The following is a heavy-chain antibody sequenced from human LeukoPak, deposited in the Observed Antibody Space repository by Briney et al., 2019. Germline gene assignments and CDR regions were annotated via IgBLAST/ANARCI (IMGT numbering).Heavy chain of an antibody. CDR1: GFTFSSYE. CDR2: ISVIGYNI. V-gene: IGHV3-48*03. Sequence: GGSLRLSCAASGFTFSSYEMNWVRQAPGKGLEWVSYISVIGYNIYYADSVKGRFTISRDNAKNSLYLQMNSLRAEDTAIYYCARGGRINSGYWGQGTLVTVSS. D-gene: IGHD4-23*01. CDR3: ARGGRINSGY. J-gene: IGHJ4*02.